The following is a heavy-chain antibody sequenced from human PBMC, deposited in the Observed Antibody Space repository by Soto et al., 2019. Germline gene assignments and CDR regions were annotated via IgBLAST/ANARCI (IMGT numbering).Heavy chain of an antibody. V-gene: IGHV3-23*01. CDR1: GFTFSSYA. CDR3: AKGPTRFDT. Sequence: XGSLILSCSASGFTFSSYAMSWVRQAPGKGLEWVSAISGSGGSTYYADSVKGRFTISRDNSKNTLYLQMNSLRAEDTAVYYCAKGPTRFDTWAQGTMVTVSS. J-gene: IGHJ5*02. CDR2: ISGSGGST.